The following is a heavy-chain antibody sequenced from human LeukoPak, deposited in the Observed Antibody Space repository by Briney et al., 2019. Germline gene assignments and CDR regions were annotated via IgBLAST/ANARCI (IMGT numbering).Heavy chain of an antibody. J-gene: IGHJ4*02. V-gene: IGHV5-51*01. CDR3: ARQYGRPYDY. Sequence: GESLKISCKGSGYTFSSSWTGWVRQMPGKGLELMGIIYPGDSDTRYSPSFQGQVTISADKSINTAYLQWSSLKATDTGMNFCARQYGRPYDYWGQGTLVTVSS. CDR2: IYPGDSDT. CDR1: GYTFSSSW. D-gene: IGHD4-17*01.